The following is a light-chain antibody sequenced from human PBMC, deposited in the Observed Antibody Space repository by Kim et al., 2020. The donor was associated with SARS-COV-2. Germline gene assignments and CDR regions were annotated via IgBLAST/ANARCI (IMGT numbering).Light chain of an antibody. CDR2: RNN. CDR1: ASNIGSNY. J-gene: IGLJ3*02. Sequence: PGQRFTISCSGSASNIGSNYVYWYQQLPATAPKLLIYRNNQRPSGVPDRFSGSKSGTSASLAISGLRSEDEADYYCAAWDDSLSGVFGGGTQLTVL. V-gene: IGLV1-47*01. CDR3: AAWDDSLSGV.